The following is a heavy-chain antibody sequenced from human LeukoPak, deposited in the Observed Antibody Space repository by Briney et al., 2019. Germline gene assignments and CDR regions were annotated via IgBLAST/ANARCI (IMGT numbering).Heavy chain of an antibody. V-gene: IGHV3-23*01. Sequence: GGSLRLSCAASGFTFISYGMSWVRQAPGKGLEWVSAVSGSGDRTYYADSVKGRFTVSRDTFKNTLFLQPNNLRADDTALYYCAKVLRGVVVPYFDYWGQGTLVTVSS. CDR1: GFTFISYG. CDR2: VSGSGDRT. CDR3: AKVLRGVVVPYFDY. J-gene: IGHJ4*02. D-gene: IGHD3-10*01.